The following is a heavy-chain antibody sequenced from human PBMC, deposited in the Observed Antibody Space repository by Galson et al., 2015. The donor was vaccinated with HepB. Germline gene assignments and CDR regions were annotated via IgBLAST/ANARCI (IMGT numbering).Heavy chain of an antibody. V-gene: IGHV1-3*01. Sequence: SCKASGYTFTSYAMHWVRQAPGQRLEWMGWINAGNGNTKYSQKFQGRVTITRDTSASTAYMELSSLRSEDTAVYYCARREGLVAYYFDYWGQGTLVTVSS. CDR1: GYTFTSYA. CDR3: ARREGLVAYYFDY. J-gene: IGHJ4*02. D-gene: IGHD5-12*01. CDR2: INAGNGNT.